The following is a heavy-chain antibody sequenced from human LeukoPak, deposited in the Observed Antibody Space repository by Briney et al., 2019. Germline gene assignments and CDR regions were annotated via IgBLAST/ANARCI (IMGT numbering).Heavy chain of an antibody. CDR1: GGTFSSYA. CDR2: IIPNSGGT. CDR3: ARGFRVIWNYYYYMDV. D-gene: IGHD3-10*01. J-gene: IGHJ6*03. Sequence: ASVKVSCKASGGTFSSYAISWVRQAPGQGLEWMGGIIPNSGGTNYAQKVQGRVTMTRDTSISTAYMELSRLRSDDTAVYYCARGFRVIWNYYYYMDVWGKGTTVTVSS. V-gene: IGHV1-2*02.